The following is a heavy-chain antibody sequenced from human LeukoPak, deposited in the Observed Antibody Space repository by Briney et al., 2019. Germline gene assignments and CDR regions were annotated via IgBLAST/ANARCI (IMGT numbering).Heavy chain of an antibody. V-gene: IGHV1-8*03. Sequence: ASVKVSCTASGYTFTSYGINWVRQATGQGLEWMGWMNPNSGNTGYAQKFQGRVTITRNTSISTAYMELSSLRSEDTAVYYCARRGGWYYFDYWGQGTLVTVSS. CDR2: MNPNSGNT. J-gene: IGHJ4*02. CDR3: ARRGGWYYFDY. D-gene: IGHD6-19*01. CDR1: GYTFTSYG.